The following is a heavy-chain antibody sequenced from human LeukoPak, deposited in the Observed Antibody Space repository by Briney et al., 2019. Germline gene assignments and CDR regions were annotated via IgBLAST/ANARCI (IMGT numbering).Heavy chain of an antibody. V-gene: IGHV5-51*01. CDR2: NYPGDSDA. Sequence: GQALNISCHGSGYSFTSYWIRWARHTRRKGVGWMGINYPGDSDARYSPPFQGQVTISADKSISTAYLRWSSLKTSDTAMYYCARRTPSGYSYGFDYWGQGTLVIVSS. CDR1: GYSFTSYW. D-gene: IGHD5-18*01. J-gene: IGHJ4*02. CDR3: ARRTPSGYSYGFDY.